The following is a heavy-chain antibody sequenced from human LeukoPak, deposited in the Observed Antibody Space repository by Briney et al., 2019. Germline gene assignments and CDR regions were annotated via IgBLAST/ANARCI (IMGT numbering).Heavy chain of an antibody. Sequence: PGGSLRLPCAASGFTFSDYYISWIRQAPGKGLEWVSAFYSGGTIYYGIFYADSVKGRFTISRDNSKNTLYLQMNSLRAEDTAVYYCARDWGLGKYYFDSWGQGTVVTVSS. CDR2: FYSGGTI. V-gene: IGHV3-66*01. D-gene: IGHD3-16*01. J-gene: IGHJ4*02. CDR3: ARDWGLGKYYFDS. CDR1: GFTFSDYY.